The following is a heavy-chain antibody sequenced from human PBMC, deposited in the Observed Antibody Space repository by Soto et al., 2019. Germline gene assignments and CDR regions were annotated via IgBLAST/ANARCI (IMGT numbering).Heavy chain of an antibody. CDR3: AREREADGYNSLGY. Sequence: SVKVSCKASGGTFSSYAISWVRQAPGQGLEWMGGIIPIFGTANYAQKFQGRVTITADESTSTAYMELSSLRSEDTAVYYCAREREADGYNSLGYWGHGTLVTVSS. J-gene: IGHJ4*01. CDR1: GGTFSSYA. CDR2: IIPIFGTA. V-gene: IGHV1-69*13. D-gene: IGHD5-12*01.